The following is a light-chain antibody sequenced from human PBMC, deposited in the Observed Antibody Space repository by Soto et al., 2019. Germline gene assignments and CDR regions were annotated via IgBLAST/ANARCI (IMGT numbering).Light chain of an antibody. Sequence: HVTHFXXXXSXSVXXXFTITXRASQGISSALAWYQQKPGKAPKLLIYKASSLESGVPSRFSGSGSGTEFTLTISSLQPDDFATYYCQQYNSYSGTFGQGTKVDI. CDR1: QGISSA. V-gene: IGKV1-5*03. CDR2: KAS. J-gene: IGKJ1*01. CDR3: QQYNSYSGT.